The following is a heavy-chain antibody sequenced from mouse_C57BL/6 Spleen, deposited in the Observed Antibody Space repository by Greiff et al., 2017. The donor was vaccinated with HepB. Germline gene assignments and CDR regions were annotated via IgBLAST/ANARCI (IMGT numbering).Heavy chain of an antibody. CDR1: GYSFTGYY. V-gene: IGHV1-42*01. CDR2: INPSTGGT. Sequence: EVQLQQSGPELVKPGASVKISCKASGYSFTGYYMNWVKQSPEKSLEWIGEINPSTGGTTYNQKFKAKATLTVDKSSSTAYMQLKSLTSEDSAVYYCARSPYGSSYDWYFDVWGTGSTVTVSS. D-gene: IGHD1-1*01. J-gene: IGHJ1*03. CDR3: ARSPYGSSYDWYFDV.